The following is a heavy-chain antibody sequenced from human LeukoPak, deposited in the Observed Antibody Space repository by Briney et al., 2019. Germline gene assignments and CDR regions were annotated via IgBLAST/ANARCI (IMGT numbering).Heavy chain of an antibody. CDR1: GYTFTGYY. Sequence: ASVKVSCKASGYTFTGYYLHWVRQAPGHGLEWMGWINPNSGATNYAQKFQDRVTMTRHTSISTAYMELSRLRSDDTAVYYCARDVSSGPVNYWGQGTLVTVSS. CDR3: ARDVSSGPVNY. CDR2: INPNSGAT. J-gene: IGHJ4*02. D-gene: IGHD6-19*01. V-gene: IGHV1-2*02.